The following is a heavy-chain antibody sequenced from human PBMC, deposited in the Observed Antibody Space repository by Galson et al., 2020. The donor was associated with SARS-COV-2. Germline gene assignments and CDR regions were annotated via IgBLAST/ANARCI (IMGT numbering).Heavy chain of an antibody. V-gene: IGHV4-61*02. J-gene: IGHJ5*02. CDR2: LFGSGST. CDR1: GDSISSGYYH. CDR3: AKLGSGSVLS. D-gene: IGHD3-10*01. Sequence: SETLSLTCTVSGDSISSGYYHWSWIRQPAGKGLEWIGRLFGSGSTNYNPSLKRRVTLSLDTSKNQFSLNLNSVTAADTAVYYCAKLGSGSVLSWGQGTLVTVSS.